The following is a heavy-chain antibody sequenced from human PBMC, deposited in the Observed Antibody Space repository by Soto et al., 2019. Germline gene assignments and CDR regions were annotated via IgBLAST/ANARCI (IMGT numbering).Heavy chain of an antibody. CDR2: INPILSLS. Sequence: ASVKVSCKASGDTFSSYTINWVRQAPGLGLEWMGRINPILSLSNYAQRFQGRVTIAADKSTSTAYMELRSLKSEDTAMYYCATSYGSGYRAFDYWGQGALVTVSS. CDR3: ATSYGSGYRAFDY. V-gene: IGHV1-69*02. D-gene: IGHD3-10*01. CDR1: GDTFSSYT. J-gene: IGHJ4*02.